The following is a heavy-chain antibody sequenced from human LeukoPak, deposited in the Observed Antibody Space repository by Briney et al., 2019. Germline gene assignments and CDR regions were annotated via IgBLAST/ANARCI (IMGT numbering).Heavy chain of an antibody. Sequence: GGSPRLSCAASGFTVSSNYMSWVRQAPGKGLEWVSVIYSGGSTYYADSVKGRFTISRDDSKHTLYLQMNSLRAEDTAVYYCASGSGSYRTPYYYMDVWGTGTTVTVSS. V-gene: IGHV3-53*01. CDR2: IYSGGST. D-gene: IGHD3-10*01. J-gene: IGHJ6*03. CDR1: GFTVSSNY. CDR3: ASGSGSYRTPYYYMDV.